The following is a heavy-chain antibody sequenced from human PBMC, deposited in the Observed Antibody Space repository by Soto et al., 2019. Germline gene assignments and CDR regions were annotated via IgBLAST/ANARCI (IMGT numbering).Heavy chain of an antibody. Sequence: SETLSLTCTVSGGSISSSSYYWGWIRQPPGKGLEWIGSVYYTGKTYDNPSLKSRVTISVDTSKNQFSLKLNSVTAADTAVYYCARLAYEGIAAAGEFHYYGMDVWGQGTTVTVSS. CDR3: ARLAYEGIAAAGEFHYYGMDV. D-gene: IGHD6-13*01. CDR1: GGSISSSSYY. J-gene: IGHJ6*02. CDR2: VYYTGKT. V-gene: IGHV4-39*01.